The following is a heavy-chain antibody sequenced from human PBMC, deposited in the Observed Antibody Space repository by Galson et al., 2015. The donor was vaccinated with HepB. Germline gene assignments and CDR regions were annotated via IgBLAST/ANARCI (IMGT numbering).Heavy chain of an antibody. V-gene: IGHV3-21*01. CDR2: ISSSSSYI. Sequence: SLRLSCAASGFTFSSYSMNWVRQAPGKGLEWVSSISSSSSYIYYADSVKGRFTISRDNAKNSLYLQMNSLRAEDTAVYYCARDYSAQYCSSTSCYSTSYGMDVWGQGTTVTVSS. CDR1: GFTFSSYS. D-gene: IGHD2-2*01. CDR3: ARDYSAQYCSSTSCYSTSYGMDV. J-gene: IGHJ6*02.